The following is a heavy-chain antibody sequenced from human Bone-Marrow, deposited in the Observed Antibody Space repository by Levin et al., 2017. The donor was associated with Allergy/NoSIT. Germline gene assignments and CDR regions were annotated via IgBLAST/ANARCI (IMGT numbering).Heavy chain of an antibody. CDR1: DDSIVSGGYF. Sequence: LSQTLSLTCTVSDDSIVSGGYFWSWVRQHPGKGLEWIGYIYDSAYTYYNPSLKSRVTISVDTAKNQFSLKLNYVTAADSAMYYCARGTDTFIASWGQGTLVTVSS. CDR2: IYDSAYT. V-gene: IGHV4-31*03. CDR3: ARGTDTFIAS. D-gene: IGHD2-2*02. J-gene: IGHJ5*01.